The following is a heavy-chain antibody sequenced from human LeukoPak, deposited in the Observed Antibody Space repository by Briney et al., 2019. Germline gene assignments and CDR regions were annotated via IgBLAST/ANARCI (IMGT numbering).Heavy chain of an antibody. Sequence: PGGSLRLSCAASGLTFDDYGMSWVRQAPGKGLEWVSGINWNGDNTNYADSLKGRFTISRDNAKNSLYLQMNSLGAEDTALYYCARGSTHYDVLTGYHYYFDYWGQGTLVTVSS. J-gene: IGHJ4*02. CDR3: ARGSTHYDVLTGYHYYFDY. D-gene: IGHD3-9*01. CDR1: GLTFDDYG. V-gene: IGHV3-20*04. CDR2: INWNGDNT.